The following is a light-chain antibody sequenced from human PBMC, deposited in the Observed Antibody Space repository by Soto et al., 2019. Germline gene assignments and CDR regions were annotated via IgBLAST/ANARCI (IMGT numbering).Light chain of an antibody. Sequence: QSVLTQPASVSGSPGQSITISCTGTSSDVGGYKYVSWYQQHPGKAPKLIIYEVSNRPSGVSDRFSGSKSDNTASLTISGLQAEDEADYSCSSYTRSSIPVFGTGTKVTVL. CDR2: EVS. J-gene: IGLJ1*01. V-gene: IGLV2-14*01. CDR1: SSDVGGYKY. CDR3: SSYTRSSIPV.